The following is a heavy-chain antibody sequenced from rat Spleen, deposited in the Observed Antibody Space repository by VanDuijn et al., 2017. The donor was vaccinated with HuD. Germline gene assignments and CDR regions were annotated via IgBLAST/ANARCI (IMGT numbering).Heavy chain of an antibody. CDR1: GFTFSDYY. Sequence: EVQLVESDGGLVQPGRSLKLSCAASGFTFSDYYMAWVRQAPGKGLEWVASITNTGNSIYYLDSVKGRFTISRDNAKSTLYLQMDSLRSEDTATYYCATRDKNWGYWGQGVMVTVSS. V-gene: IGHV5S10*01. D-gene: IGHD5-1*01. CDR3: ATRDKNWGY. CDR2: ITNTGNSI. J-gene: IGHJ2*01.